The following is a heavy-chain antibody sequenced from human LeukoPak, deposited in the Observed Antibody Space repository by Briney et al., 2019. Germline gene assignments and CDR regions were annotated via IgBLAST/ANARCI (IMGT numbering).Heavy chain of an antibody. D-gene: IGHD2-2*01. Sequence: ASVKVSCKSAGYTFTGYYRNWVRLAPGQGLEWMGWINPNSGGTNYAQKFQGRVTMTRHTSISTAYMELSRLRSDDTAVYHCARDLAVVPAASWSDLWGQGTLVTVSS. CDR1: GYTFTGYY. CDR2: INPNSGGT. CDR3: ARDLAVVPAASWSDL. V-gene: IGHV1-2*02. J-gene: IGHJ5*02.